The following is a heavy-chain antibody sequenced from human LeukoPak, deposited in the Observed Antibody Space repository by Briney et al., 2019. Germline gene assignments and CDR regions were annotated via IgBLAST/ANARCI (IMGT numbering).Heavy chain of an antibody. CDR3: ARATYYYDSSGYWTLEFDFDI. CDR2: IYRSGST. V-gene: IGHV4-38-2*02. CDR1: GYSINSGYY. Sequence: SSETLSLTCTVSGYSINSGYYWVWLRQPPGKGLEWIGSIYRSGSTNYNPSLKSRVTISVDTSKNQFSLKLSSVTAADTAVYYCARATYYYDSSGYWTLEFDFDIWGQGTMVTVSS. J-gene: IGHJ3*02. D-gene: IGHD3-22*01.